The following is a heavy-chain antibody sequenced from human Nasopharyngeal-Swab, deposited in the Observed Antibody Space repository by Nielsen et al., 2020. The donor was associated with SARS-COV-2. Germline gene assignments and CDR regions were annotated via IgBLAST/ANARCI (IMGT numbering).Heavy chain of an antibody. CDR2: ISAYNGNT. Sequence: WVRQAPGQGLEWMGWISAYNGNTKYAQKLQGRVTMNTDTSTSTAYMELRRLRSDDTAVYYCARVSREIEYSSSLYYYYYYMDVWGKGTTVTVSS. V-gene: IGHV1-18*01. CDR3: ARVSREIEYSSSLYYYYYYMDV. D-gene: IGHD6-6*01. J-gene: IGHJ6*03.